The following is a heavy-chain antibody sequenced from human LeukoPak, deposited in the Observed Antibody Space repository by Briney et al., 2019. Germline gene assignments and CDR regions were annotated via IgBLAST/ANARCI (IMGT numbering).Heavy chain of an antibody. J-gene: IGHJ4*02. Sequence: GGSLRLSCAASGFTFSDYYMSWIRQAPGKGLEWVSYISGSGSTIYYADSVKGRFTISRDNAKNSLYLQMNSLRAEDTAVYYCARDLDYGVYADYWGQGALVTVSS. CDR2: ISGSGSTI. CDR3: ARDLDYGVYADY. CDR1: GFTFSDYY. D-gene: IGHD4-17*01. V-gene: IGHV3-11*01.